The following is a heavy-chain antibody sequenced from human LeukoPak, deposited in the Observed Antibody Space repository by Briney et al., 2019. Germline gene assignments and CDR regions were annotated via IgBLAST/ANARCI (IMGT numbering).Heavy chain of an antibody. CDR1: GFTVSSNY. J-gene: IGHJ4*02. CDR3: ARDSLGGEFDY. V-gene: IGHV3-66*01. Sequence: GSLRLSCAASGFTVSSNYMSWVRQAPGKGLEWVSVIYSGGSTYYADSVKGRFTISRDDSKNTLYLQMNSLRAEDTAVYYCARDSLGGEFDYWGQGTLVTVSS. D-gene: IGHD4-23*01. CDR2: IYSGGST.